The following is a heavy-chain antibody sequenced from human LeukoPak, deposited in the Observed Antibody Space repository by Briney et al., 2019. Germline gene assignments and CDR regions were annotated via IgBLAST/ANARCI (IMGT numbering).Heavy chain of an antibody. J-gene: IGHJ4*02. CDR1: GGSISSSSYY. CDR2: IYYSGST. V-gene: IGHV4-61*05. Sequence: SSETLSLTCTVSGGSISSSSYYWSWIRQPPGKGLEWIGYIYYSGSTNYNPSLKSRVTISVDTSKNQFSLKLSSVTAADTAVYYCARRAERYSSSWYDYWGQGTLVTVSS. CDR3: ARRAERYSSSWYDY. D-gene: IGHD6-13*01.